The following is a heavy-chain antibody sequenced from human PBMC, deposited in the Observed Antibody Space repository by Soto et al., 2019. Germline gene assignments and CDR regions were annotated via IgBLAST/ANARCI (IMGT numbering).Heavy chain of an antibody. Sequence: QVQLVQSGAEVKKPGSSVKVSCKASGGTFSSYAISWVRQAPGQGLEWMGGIIPIFGTANYAQKFQGRVTITADESTSKDYMELSSMRSEDTAVYYCARVNRYYDYVWGSLGAFDIWGQGTMVTVSS. V-gene: IGHV1-69*01. CDR3: ARVNRYYDYVWGSLGAFDI. J-gene: IGHJ3*02. CDR2: IIPIFGTA. CDR1: GGTFSSYA. D-gene: IGHD3-16*01.